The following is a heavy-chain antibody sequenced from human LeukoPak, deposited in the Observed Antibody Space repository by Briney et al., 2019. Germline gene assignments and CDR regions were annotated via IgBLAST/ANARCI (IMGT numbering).Heavy chain of an antibody. CDR2: ISGSGGST. CDR1: GFTLSSYA. J-gene: IGHJ5*02. D-gene: IGHD6-19*01. Sequence: PGGSLRLSCAASGFTLSSYAMSWVRQAPGKGLEWVSAISGSGGSTYYADSVKGRFTISRDNSKNTLYLQMNSLRAEDTAVYYCAKGVAVAGTRGGYNWFDPWGQGTLVTVSS. CDR3: AKGVAVAGTRGGYNWFDP. V-gene: IGHV3-23*01.